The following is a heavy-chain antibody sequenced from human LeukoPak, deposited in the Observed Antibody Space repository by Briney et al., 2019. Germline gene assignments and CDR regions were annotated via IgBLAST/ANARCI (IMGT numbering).Heavy chain of an antibody. CDR3: ARVSRIRWLRRGNIDY. J-gene: IGHJ4*02. Sequence: ASVKVSCKASGYTFTNYYMHWVRQAPGQGLEWMGMINPSGGTTTYAQKFQGRVTMTRDTSTSTVYMELSSLRSEDTAVYYCARVSRIRWLRRGNIDYWGQGTLVTVSS. CDR2: INPSGGTT. D-gene: IGHD5-12*01. CDR1: GYTFTNYY. V-gene: IGHV1-46*01.